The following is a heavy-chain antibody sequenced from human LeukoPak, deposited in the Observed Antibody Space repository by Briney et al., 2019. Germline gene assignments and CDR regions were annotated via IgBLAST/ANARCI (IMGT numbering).Heavy chain of an antibody. Sequence: SVKVSCKASGGTFSSYTISWVRQAPGQGLEWMGGIIPIFGTANYAQKFQGRVTITADESTSTAYMELSSLRSEDTAVYYCARGPPPYYYDSSGYYYPGYFDYWGQGTLVTVSS. V-gene: IGHV1-69*13. J-gene: IGHJ4*02. CDR1: GGTFSSYT. CDR3: ARGPPPYYYDSSGYYYPGYFDY. CDR2: IIPIFGTA. D-gene: IGHD3-22*01.